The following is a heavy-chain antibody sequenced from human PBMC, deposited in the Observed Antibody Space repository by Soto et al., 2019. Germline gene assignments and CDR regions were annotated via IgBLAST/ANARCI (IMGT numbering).Heavy chain of an antibody. V-gene: IGHV1-58*02. CDR2: IVVGSGNT. J-gene: IGHJ4*02. Sequence: SVKVSCKASGFTFTSSAMQWVRQARGQRLEWIGWIVVGSGNTNYAQKFQERVTITRDMSTSTAYMELSSLRSADRAVYFCARDSPRRWLQHYFDAWGQGTQVTVSS. D-gene: IGHD5-12*01. CDR1: GFTFTSSA. CDR3: ARDSPRRWLQHYFDA.